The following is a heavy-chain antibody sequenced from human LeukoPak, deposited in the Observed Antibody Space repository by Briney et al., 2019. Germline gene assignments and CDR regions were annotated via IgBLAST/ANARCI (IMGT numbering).Heavy chain of an antibody. V-gene: IGHV4-39*07. J-gene: IGHJ3*02. D-gene: IGHD6-13*01. CDR2: LYYSGST. Sequence: SGTLSLTCTFSGGSISSSTYYWGWIRQPPGKGLEWMGSLYYSGSTYYNPSLKSRVTISVDTSKNQFSLKLSSVTAADTAVYYCARRSVTAAAGTGNAFDIWGQGTMVTVSS. CDR3: ARRSVTAAAGTGNAFDI. CDR1: GGSISSSTYY.